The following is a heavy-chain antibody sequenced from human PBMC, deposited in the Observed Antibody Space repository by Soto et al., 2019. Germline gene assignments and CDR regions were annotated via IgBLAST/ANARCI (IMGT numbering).Heavy chain of an antibody. Sequence: AVNVSCKTCGCTFSSYSISWVRQAPGQGLEWMGWIIPIFGTANYAQKFQGRVTITADESTSTAYMELSRLRSEDTAVYYCESACSGGSCYSEGWFDPRGQGTLVTVSS. CDR3: ESACSGGSCYSEGWFDP. D-gene: IGHD2-15*01. CDR2: IIPIFGTA. J-gene: IGHJ5*02. CDR1: GCTFSSYS. V-gene: IGHV1-69*13.